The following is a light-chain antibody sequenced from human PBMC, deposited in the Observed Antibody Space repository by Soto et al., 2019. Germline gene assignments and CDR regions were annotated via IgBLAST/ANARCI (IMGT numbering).Light chain of an antibody. CDR1: SSNIGGNS. CDR2: SNH. CDR3: STWDDSLRGLV. V-gene: IGLV1-44*01. Sequence: QSVLTQPPSASGAPGQGISISCSGSSSNIGGNSVSWYRQVPGTDPTLLIFSNHQRPSGVPDRFSGSKSGTSASLAISGLQSEDEADYYCSTWDDSLRGLVFGGGTKLPVL. J-gene: IGLJ2*01.